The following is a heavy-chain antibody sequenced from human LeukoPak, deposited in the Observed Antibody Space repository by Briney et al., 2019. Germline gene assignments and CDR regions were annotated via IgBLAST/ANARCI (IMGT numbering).Heavy chain of an antibody. CDR3: AKDVKAGSAAGTVDY. V-gene: IGHV3-30*18. CDR2: ISYDGSNK. CDR1: GFTFSSYG. J-gene: IGHJ4*02. Sequence: GGSLRLSCADSGFTFSSYGMHWVRQAPGKGLEWVAVISYDGSNKYYADSVKGRFTISRDNSKNTLYLQMNSLRAEDTAVYYCAKDVKAGSAAGTVDYWGQGTLVTVSS. D-gene: IGHD6-13*01.